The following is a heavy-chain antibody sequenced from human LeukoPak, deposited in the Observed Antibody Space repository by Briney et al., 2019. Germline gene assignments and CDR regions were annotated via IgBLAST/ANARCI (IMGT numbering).Heavy chain of an antibody. V-gene: IGHV3-64*01. D-gene: IGHD2-21*02. CDR3: ASLSGNPTRQTAPDY. CDR1: GFIFSGYD. Sequence: GGSLRLSCEASGFIFSGYDMSWFRQAPGKGLEYVSSLSENERVAFFANSVKGRFTISRDDSKSTLYLQMGSLTTEDTAVYYCASLSGNPTRQTAPDYWGEGPLVTVS. CDR2: LSENERVA. J-gene: IGHJ4*02.